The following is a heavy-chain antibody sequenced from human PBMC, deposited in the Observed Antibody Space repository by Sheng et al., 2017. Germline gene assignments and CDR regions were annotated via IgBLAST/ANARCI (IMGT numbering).Heavy chain of an antibody. CDR3: AKDGTHYVDTAADY. Sequence: EVQLLESGGGLVQPGGSLRLSCAASGFTFSSYAMSWVRQAPGKGLEWVSGISGSGGSTYYADSVKGRFIISRDNSKNTLYLQMNSLRAEDTAVYYCAKDGTHYVDTAADYWGQGTLVTVS. D-gene: IGHD5-18*01. CDR1: GFTFSSYA. CDR2: ISGSGGST. J-gene: IGHJ4*02. V-gene: IGHV3-23*01.